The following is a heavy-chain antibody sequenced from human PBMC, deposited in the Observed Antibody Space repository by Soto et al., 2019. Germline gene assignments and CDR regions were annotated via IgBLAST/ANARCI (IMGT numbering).Heavy chain of an antibody. CDR2: IGGSGI. D-gene: IGHD3-16*01. CDR1: GFIFADYA. Sequence: GGSLRLSCAASGFIFADYAMTWVRQAPGKGLEWVSTIGGSGIFYADSVRGRFTISRDDSKATLYLYMNSLSAADTATYYCAKDRLAGGFDYWGQRTLVTVSS. J-gene: IGHJ4*02. CDR3: AKDRLAGGFDY. V-gene: IGHV3-23*01.